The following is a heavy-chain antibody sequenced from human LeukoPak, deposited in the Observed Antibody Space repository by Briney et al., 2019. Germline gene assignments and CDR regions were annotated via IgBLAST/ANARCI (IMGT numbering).Heavy chain of an antibody. Sequence: SETLSLTCTVSGGSISSSSYYWGWIRQPPGKGLEWIGSIYYSGSTNYNPSLKSRVTISVDTSKNQFSLKLSSVTAADTAVYYCAREGGDYGGPDAFDIWGQGTMVTVSS. V-gene: IGHV4-39*07. J-gene: IGHJ3*02. CDR3: AREGGDYGGPDAFDI. CDR1: GGSISSSSYY. CDR2: IYYSGST. D-gene: IGHD4-23*01.